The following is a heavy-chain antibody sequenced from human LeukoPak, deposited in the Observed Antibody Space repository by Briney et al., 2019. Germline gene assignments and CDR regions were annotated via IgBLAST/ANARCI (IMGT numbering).Heavy chain of an antibody. CDR3: AREGIAARDAMDV. D-gene: IGHD6-6*01. CDR1: GGSISSSSYY. Sequence: SETLSLTCTVSGGSISSSSYYWGWIRQPPGKGLEWIGSIYYSGSIYYNPSLKSRVTISVGTSKNQFSLKLSSVTAADTAVYYCAREGIAARDAMDVWGQGTTVTVSS. V-gene: IGHV4-39*07. CDR2: IYYSGSI. J-gene: IGHJ6*02.